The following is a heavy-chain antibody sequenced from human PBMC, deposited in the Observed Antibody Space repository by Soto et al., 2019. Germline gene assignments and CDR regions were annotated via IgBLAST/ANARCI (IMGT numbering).Heavy chain of an antibody. CDR2: IWYDGINK. Sequence: QVQLVESGGGVVQPGRSLRLSCAASGFTFSSYGMHWVRQAPGKGLEWVTVIWYDGINKYYADSVKGRFNISGDNSKNTLYLQLNSLRAEDTALYYCAKGKSGSWPYYFDYWGQGTPVTVSS. CDR1: GFTFSSYG. J-gene: IGHJ4*02. CDR3: AKGKSGSWPYYFDY. D-gene: IGHD1-26*01. V-gene: IGHV3-33*06.